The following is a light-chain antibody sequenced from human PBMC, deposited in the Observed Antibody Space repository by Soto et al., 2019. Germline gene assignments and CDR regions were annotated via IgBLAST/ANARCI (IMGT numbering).Light chain of an antibody. CDR2: DVS. J-gene: IGLJ2*01. CDR3: SSYTRSSTVV. CDR1: SSDVGGYNY. V-gene: IGLV2-14*01. Sequence: QSVLTQPASVSGSPGQSITISCTGTSSDVGGYNYVSWYQQHPGKAPKLMIYDVSNRPSGVSNRFSGSKSGNTASLTISGLQAEDEADHYCSSYTRSSTVVFGGGTKVTVL.